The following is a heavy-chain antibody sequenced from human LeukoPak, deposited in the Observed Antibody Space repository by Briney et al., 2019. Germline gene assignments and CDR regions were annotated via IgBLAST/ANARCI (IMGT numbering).Heavy chain of an antibody. CDR3: ARGHSILWWAVGAFDI. D-gene: IGHD2-21*01. V-gene: IGHV4-61*01. CDR1: GGSISSSSYY. J-gene: IGHJ3*02. Sequence: SETLSLTCTVSGGSISSSSYYWSWIRQPPGKGLEWIGYIYYSGSTNYNPSLKSRVTISVDTSKNQFSLKLSSVTAADTAVYYCARGHSILWWAVGAFDIWGQGTMVTVSS. CDR2: IYYSGST.